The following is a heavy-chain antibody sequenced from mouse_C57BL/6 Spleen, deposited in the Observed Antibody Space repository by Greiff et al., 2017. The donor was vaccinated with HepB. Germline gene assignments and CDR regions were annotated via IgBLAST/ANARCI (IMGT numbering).Heavy chain of an antibody. V-gene: IGHV5-17*01. Sequence: DVKLVESGGGLVKPGGSLKLSCAASGFTFSDYGMHWVRQAPEKGLEWVAYISSGSSTIYYADTVKGRFTISRDNAKNTLFLQMTSLRSEDTAMYYCARKDPLYYYAMDYWGQGTSVTVSS. CDR3: ARKDPLYYYAMDY. CDR2: ISSGSSTI. J-gene: IGHJ4*01. CDR1: GFTFSDYG.